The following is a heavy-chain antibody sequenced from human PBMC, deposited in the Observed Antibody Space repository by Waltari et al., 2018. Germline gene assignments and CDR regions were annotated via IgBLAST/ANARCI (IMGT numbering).Heavy chain of an antibody. J-gene: IGHJ6*02. Sequence: EVQLVQSGAEVKKPGESLKISCKGSGYSFTSYWIGWVRQMPGKGLEWMGIIYPCDSDTRYRPSFQGPVTISADKSISTAYLQWSSLKASDTAMYYCATASSIRYYYYYGMDVWGQGTTVTVSS. D-gene: IGHD6-6*01. CDR1: GYSFTSYW. CDR2: IYPCDSDT. CDR3: ATASSIRYYYYYGMDV. V-gene: IGHV5-51*03.